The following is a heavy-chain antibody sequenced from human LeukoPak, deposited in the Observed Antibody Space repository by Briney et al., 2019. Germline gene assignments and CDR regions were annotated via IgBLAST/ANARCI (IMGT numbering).Heavy chain of an antibody. Sequence: SETLSLTCTVSGGSVSSGSYYWSWIRQPPGKGLEWIGYIYYSGSTNYNPSLKSRVTISVDTSKNQFSLKLSSVTAADTAVYCCARESGYSGSGSYFLWGQGTLVTVSS. CDR2: IYYSGST. V-gene: IGHV4-61*01. J-gene: IGHJ4*02. D-gene: IGHD3-10*01. CDR3: ARESGYSGSGSYFL. CDR1: GGSVSSGSYY.